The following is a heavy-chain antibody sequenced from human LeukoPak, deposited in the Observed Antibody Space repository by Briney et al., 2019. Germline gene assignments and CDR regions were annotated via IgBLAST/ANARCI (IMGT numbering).Heavy chain of an antibody. V-gene: IGHV4-34*01. D-gene: IGHD6-13*01. J-gene: IGHJ1*01. Sequence: PSETLSLTCAVYGGSFSGYYWSWIRQPPGKGLEWIGEINHSGSANYNPSLKSRVTISVDTSKNQFSLKLSSVTAADTAVYYCARASIAAAGPPLKYFQHWGQGTLVTVSS. CDR3: ARASIAAAGPPLKYFQH. CDR1: GGSFSGYY. CDR2: INHSGSA.